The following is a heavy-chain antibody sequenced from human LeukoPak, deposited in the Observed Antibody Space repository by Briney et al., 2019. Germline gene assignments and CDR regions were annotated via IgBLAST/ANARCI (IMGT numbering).Heavy chain of an antibody. V-gene: IGHV3-30*18. CDR1: GFTFSSYG. Sequence: GGSLRLSCAASGFTFSSYGMHWGRQAPGKGLEWVAVISYDGSNKYYADSVKGRCTISRDNSKNTLYLQMNSLRAEDTAVYYCAKARYSSSWLSYFDYWGQGTLVTVSS. J-gene: IGHJ4*02. CDR2: ISYDGSNK. CDR3: AKARYSSSWLSYFDY. D-gene: IGHD6-13*01.